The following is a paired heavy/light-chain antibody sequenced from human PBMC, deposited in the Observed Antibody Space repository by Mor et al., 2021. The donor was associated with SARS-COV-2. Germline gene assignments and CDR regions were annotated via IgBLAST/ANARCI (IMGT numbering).Heavy chain of an antibody. D-gene: IGHD4-17*01. J-gene: IGHJ4*02. Sequence: QVQLVQSGAEVKKPGSSVKVSCEASGDSFSSNAVSWVRQAPGQGLEWMGGIIPIYGTVVYAQKFQGRMSLTTDETKTIVSMELSSLKVEDTAVYYCARGPFGFGDYASPTGWGQGTLVSVSA. V-gene: IGHV1-69*05. CDR3: ARGPFGFGDYASPTG. CDR1: GDSFSSNA. CDR2: IIPIYGTV.
Light chain of an antibody. V-gene: IGKV2-24*01. Sequence: EIVMTQTQLSSPVTLGQPASISCRSSESLVDSDGNTYLSWLHQRPGQPPRLLIYKISTRVSGVPERFSGSGAGTDFTLKISSVEADDVGIYYCMQGTKFPPSFGGGTKVEIK. CDR1: ESLVDSDGNTY. CDR2: KIS. J-gene: IGKJ4*01. CDR3: MQGTKFPPS.